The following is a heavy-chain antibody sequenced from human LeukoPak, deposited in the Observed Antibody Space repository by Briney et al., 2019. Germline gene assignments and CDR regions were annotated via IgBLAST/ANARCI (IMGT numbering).Heavy chain of an antibody. CDR1: GYTFTGYY. V-gene: IGHV1-2*02. CDR3: ARGYICSGGTCYSRLWFDP. Sequence: GASVKVSCKASGYTFTGYYMRWVRQAPGQGLEWMGWINPNSGGTNYAQKFQGRVTMTRDTSISTAYMQLSRLRSDDTAVYYCARGYICSGGTCYSRLWFDPWGQGTLVSVSS. J-gene: IGHJ5*02. D-gene: IGHD2-15*01. CDR2: INPNSGGT.